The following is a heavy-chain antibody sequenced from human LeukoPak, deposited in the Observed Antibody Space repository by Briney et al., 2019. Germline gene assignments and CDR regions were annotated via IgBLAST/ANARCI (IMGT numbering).Heavy chain of an antibody. CDR2: VYYSGCLNYNGKT. CDR3: ASLKWAGNYDNYYMDV. CDR1: GGSINSRSYS. V-gene: IGHV4-39*07. Sequence: SETLSLTCNVSGGSINSRSYSWGWVRQPPGKGLQWIGSVYYSGCLNYNGKTYYNPSLKTRVTISVDTSKNRFSLRLSSVTAADTAVYYCASLKWAGNYDNYYMDVWGEGTMVTVSS. D-gene: IGHD1-26*01. J-gene: IGHJ6*03.